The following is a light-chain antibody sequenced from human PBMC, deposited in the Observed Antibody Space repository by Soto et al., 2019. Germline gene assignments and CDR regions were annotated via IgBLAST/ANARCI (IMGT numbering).Light chain of an antibody. CDR1: TSNVGSYNL. CDR3: CSYAGNTYV. J-gene: IGLJ1*01. Sequence: QYALTQPASVSGSPGQSITISCTGTTSNVGSYNLVSWYREHPGKAPELMIYEGSKRPSGVSTRFSGSKSGNTASLTISGLQAEDEADYYCCSYAGNTYVFGTGTKLTVL. V-gene: IGLV2-23*01. CDR2: EGS.